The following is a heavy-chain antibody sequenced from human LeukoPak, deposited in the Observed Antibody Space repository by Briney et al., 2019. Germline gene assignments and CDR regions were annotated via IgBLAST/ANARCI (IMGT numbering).Heavy chain of an antibody. Sequence: GESLKISCKGSGYTFTTYWVSWVRQMPGKGLEWMGIIYPGDSDTRYSPSFQGQVTISADKSITTAYLQWSSLKASDTAMYYCARHYGGNWDYWGQGTLVSVSS. CDR2: IYPGDSDT. J-gene: IGHJ4*02. CDR1: GYTFTTYW. D-gene: IGHD4-23*01. V-gene: IGHV5-51*01. CDR3: ARHYGGNWDY.